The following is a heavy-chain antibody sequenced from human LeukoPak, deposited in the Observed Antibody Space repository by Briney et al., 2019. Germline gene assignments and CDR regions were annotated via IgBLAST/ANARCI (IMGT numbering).Heavy chain of an antibody. D-gene: IGHD3-22*01. CDR2: IYYSGST. J-gene: IGHJ4*02. V-gene: IGHV4-59*01. CDR1: GGSISSYY. Sequence: PSETLSLTCTVSGGSISSYYWSWIRQPPGKGLEWIGYIYYSGSTNYNPSLKSRVTISVDTSKNQFSLKLSSVTAADTAVYYCARGGTMIETIDYWGQGTLVTVSS. CDR3: ARGGTMIETIDY.